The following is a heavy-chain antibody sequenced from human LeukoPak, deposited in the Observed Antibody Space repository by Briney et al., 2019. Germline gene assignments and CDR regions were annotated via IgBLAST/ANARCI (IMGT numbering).Heavy chain of an antibody. V-gene: IGHV3-11*04. CDR3: AKAVGRISWSFDY. Sequence: GGSLRLSCAASGFTFSDYYMSWIRQAPGKGLEWVSYISSSGSTIYYADSVKGRFTISRDNSESTLYLQMDSLRGDDAAVYYCAKAVGRISWSFDYWGQGALVTASS. D-gene: IGHD6-13*01. J-gene: IGHJ4*02. CDR1: GFTFSDYY. CDR2: ISSSGSTI.